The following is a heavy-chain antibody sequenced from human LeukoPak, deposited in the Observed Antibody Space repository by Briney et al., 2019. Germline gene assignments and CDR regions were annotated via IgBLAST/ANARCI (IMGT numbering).Heavy chain of an antibody. V-gene: IGHV1-18*01. CDR1: GYTFTSYG. D-gene: IGHD3-9*01. Sequence: ASVKVSCKASGYTFTSYGISWVRQAPGQGLEWMGWISAYNGNTNYAQKLQGRVTLTTDTSTSTAYMELRSLRSDDTAVYYCAREFVLAGYSAYYFDYWGQGTLVTVSS. J-gene: IGHJ4*02. CDR2: ISAYNGNT. CDR3: AREFVLAGYSAYYFDY.